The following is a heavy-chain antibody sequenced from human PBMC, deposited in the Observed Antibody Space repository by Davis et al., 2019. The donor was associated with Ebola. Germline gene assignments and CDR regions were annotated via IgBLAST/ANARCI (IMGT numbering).Heavy chain of an antibody. CDR1: GYTFTGYY. CDR2: ISAYNGNT. V-gene: IGHV1-18*04. CDR3: ARDLSLWGTVQAFDI. Sequence: SVTVSCKASGYTFTGYYMHWVRQAPGQGLEWMGWISAYNGNTNYAQKLQGRVTMTTDTSTSTAYMELRSLRSDDTAVYYCARDLSLWGTVQAFDIWGQGTMVTVSS. D-gene: IGHD3-16*01. J-gene: IGHJ3*02.